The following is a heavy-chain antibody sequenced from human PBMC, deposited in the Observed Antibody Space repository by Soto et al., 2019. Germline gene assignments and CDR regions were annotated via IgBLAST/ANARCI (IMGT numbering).Heavy chain of an antibody. D-gene: IGHD6-13*01. Sequence: ASVKVSRKVSGYTLTELSMHWVRQAPGKGLEWMGGFDPEDGETIYAQKFQGRVTMTEDTSTDTAYMELSSLRSEDTAVYYCATGLKQQLVFDYWGQGTLVTVSS. CDR3: ATGLKQQLVFDY. CDR1: GYTLTELS. J-gene: IGHJ4*02. CDR2: FDPEDGET. V-gene: IGHV1-24*01.